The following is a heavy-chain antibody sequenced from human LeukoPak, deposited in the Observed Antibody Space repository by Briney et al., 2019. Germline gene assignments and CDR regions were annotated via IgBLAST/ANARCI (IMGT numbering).Heavy chain of an antibody. V-gene: IGHV1-2*02. CDR2: INPNSGGT. Sequence: ASVKVSYKASGYTFTGYYMHWVRQAPGQGLEWMGWINPNSGGTNYAQKFQGRVTMTRDTSISTAYMELSRLRSDDTAVYYCARQLELSYYYMDVWGKGTTVTVSS. J-gene: IGHJ6*03. CDR1: GYTFTGYY. CDR3: ARQLELSYYYMDV. D-gene: IGHD1-1*01.